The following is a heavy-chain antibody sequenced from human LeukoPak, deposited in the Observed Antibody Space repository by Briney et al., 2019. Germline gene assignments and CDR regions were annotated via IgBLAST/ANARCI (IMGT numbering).Heavy chain of an antibody. D-gene: IGHD5-24*01. Sequence: GGSLRLSCAASGFTFSSYAMSWVRQAPGKGPEWVSYISSGGGTTYYADSVKGLFTISRDIFKNTLYLQMNSLRAEDTAVYHCVKSAGKDGYRDVFDIWGQGTVVTVSS. CDR1: GFTFSSYA. CDR2: ISSGGGTT. J-gene: IGHJ3*02. CDR3: VKSAGKDGYRDVFDI. V-gene: IGHV3-23*01.